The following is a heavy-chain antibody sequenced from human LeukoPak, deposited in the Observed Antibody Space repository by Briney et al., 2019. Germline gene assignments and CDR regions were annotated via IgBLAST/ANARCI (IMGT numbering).Heavy chain of an antibody. Sequence: GGSLRLSCAASGFTFSSYAMHWVRQAPGKGLEWVAVISYDGSNKYYADSVKGRFTISRDNSKNTLYLQMNSLRAEDTAVYYCAREDDSSWYEGYFDYWGQGALVTVSS. V-gene: IGHV3-30-3*01. J-gene: IGHJ4*02. CDR2: ISYDGSNK. D-gene: IGHD6-13*01. CDR1: GFTFSSYA. CDR3: AREDDSSWYEGYFDY.